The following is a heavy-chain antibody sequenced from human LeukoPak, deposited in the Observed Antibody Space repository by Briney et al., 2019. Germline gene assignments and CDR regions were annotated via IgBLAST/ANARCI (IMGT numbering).Heavy chain of an antibody. CDR1: GYTLTELF. V-gene: IGHV1-24*01. CDR3: ATEGRYGSGTYYMTY. Sequence: ASVKVSCKVSGYTLTELFMHWVRQAPGKGREWMGGFDPEYGETMYAQKFQGRVTMTEDTSTDTAYMALSSLKSEDTAVYYCATEGRYGSGTYYMTYWGQGTLLTVSS. CDR2: FDPEYGET. D-gene: IGHD3-10*01. J-gene: IGHJ4*02.